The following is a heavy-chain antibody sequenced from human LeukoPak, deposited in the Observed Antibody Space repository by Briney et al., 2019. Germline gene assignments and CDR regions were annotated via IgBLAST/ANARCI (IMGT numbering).Heavy chain of an antibody. V-gene: IGHV3-30*02. D-gene: IGHD6-13*01. CDR1: GFTFSSYG. CDR2: IRYDGSNK. Sequence: PGGSLRLSCAASGFTFSSYGMHWVRQAPGKGLEWVAFIRYDGSNKYYADSVKGRFTISRDNSKNTLYLQMNSLRAEDTAVYYCAKDMIIAAAGLVDYWGQGTLVTVSS. J-gene: IGHJ4*02. CDR3: AKDMIIAAAGLVDY.